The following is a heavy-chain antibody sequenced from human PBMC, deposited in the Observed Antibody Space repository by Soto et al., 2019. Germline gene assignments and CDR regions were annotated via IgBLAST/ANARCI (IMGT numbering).Heavy chain of an antibody. CDR2: LYWDDDK. D-gene: IGHD3-16*01. J-gene: IGHJ4*02. Sequence: QITLKESGPPLVKPTQTLTLTCTFSGFSLSTSAVGVGWIRQPPGKALEWLALLYWDDDKRSSPSLKSRLTITNDTSKNQVVLTMTNMDPVDTATYYCARTGGLSEYWGQGTLVTVSS. V-gene: IGHV2-5*02. CDR1: GFSLSTSAVG. CDR3: ARTGGLSEY.